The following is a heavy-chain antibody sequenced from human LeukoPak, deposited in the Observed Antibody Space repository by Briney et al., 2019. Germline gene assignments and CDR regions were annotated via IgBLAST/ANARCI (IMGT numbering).Heavy chain of an antibody. D-gene: IGHD6-19*01. J-gene: IGHJ4*02. Sequence: SETLSLTCTVSGGSINSNYWSWIRQPPGKGLEWIGYIYYSGSTNYNPSLKSRVTISVDTSKNQFSLQLTSVTAADTAVYFCARRVAVTARYYFDFWGQGTLVTVSS. V-gene: IGHV4-59*08. CDR3: ARRVAVTARYYFDF. CDR2: IYYSGST. CDR1: GGSINSNY.